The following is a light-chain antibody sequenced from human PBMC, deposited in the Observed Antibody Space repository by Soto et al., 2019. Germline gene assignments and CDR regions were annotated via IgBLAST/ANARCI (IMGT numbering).Light chain of an antibody. CDR1: QSISSW. V-gene: IGKV1-5*01. CDR3: QQYNSYPAT. J-gene: IGKJ1*01. CDR2: DAS. Sequence: DIQTTQSPSTLSASVGDRVTITCRASQSISSWLAWYQRKPGKAPKLLIYDASSLESGVPSRFSGSGSGTEFTLTISSLQPDDFATYYCQQYNSYPATFGQGTKVDIK.